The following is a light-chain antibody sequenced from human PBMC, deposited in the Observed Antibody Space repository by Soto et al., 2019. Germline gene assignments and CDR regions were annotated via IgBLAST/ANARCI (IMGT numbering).Light chain of an antibody. V-gene: IGKV3-15*01. J-gene: IGKJ3*01. CDR1: QSVSSN. Sequence: EIVMTQSPATLSVSPGERVTLSCRASQSVSSNLAWYQQKPGQAPRLLIYGASTRATGIPVRFSGSVSGTEFTLTISSLQSEDFAVYYCQQYNNWPFTFGPGTKVDVK. CDR2: GAS. CDR3: QQYNNWPFT.